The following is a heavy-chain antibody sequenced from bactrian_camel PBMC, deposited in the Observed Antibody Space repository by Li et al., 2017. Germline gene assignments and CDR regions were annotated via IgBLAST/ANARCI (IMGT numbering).Heavy chain of an antibody. CDR3: ARGGFNWAFGN. Sequence: HVQLVESGGGLVQPGGSRRLSCAASGFTFSTLTMYWVRQAPGKGLEWVSGIGEDGCTTFYADSVKGRFTISRDNAKNTLYLQLDSLLTDDTAMYYCARGGFNWAFGNCGQGTQVTVS. CDR2: IGEDGCTT. CDR1: GFTFSTLT. V-gene: IGHV3S6*01. J-gene: IGHJ4*01. D-gene: IGHD8*01.